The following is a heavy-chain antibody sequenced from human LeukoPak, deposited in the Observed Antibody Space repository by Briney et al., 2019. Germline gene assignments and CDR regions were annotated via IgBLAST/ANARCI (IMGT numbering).Heavy chain of an antibody. CDR2: IYYSGTT. J-gene: IGHJ5*02. CDR1: GYSISSGYY. D-gene: IGHD5-18*01. V-gene: IGHV4-38-2*02. CDR3: AKGAGGFSYYNWFDP. Sequence: PSETLSLTCTVPGYSISSGYYWGWIRQPPGKGLEWIGSIYYSGTTHYNPSLESRVTISVDTSKNQFSLKLASVTAADTAIYYCAKGAGGFSYYNWFDPWGQGTLVTVSS.